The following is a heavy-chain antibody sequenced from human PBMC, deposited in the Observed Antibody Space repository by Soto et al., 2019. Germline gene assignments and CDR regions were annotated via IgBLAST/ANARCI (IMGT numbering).Heavy chain of an antibody. Sequence: SETLSLTCSVSGGSINLYYWSWIRQPPGEGLEWIGDIYYNGRTNYNPSLKSRVTISVDMSKNQFSLKLISVTAADTAVYYCARGQYSSSSIPGYYYYGMDVWGQGTTVTVYS. CDR3: ARGQYSSSSIPGYYYYGMDV. V-gene: IGHV4-59*01. CDR1: GGSINLYY. CDR2: IYYNGRT. J-gene: IGHJ6*02. D-gene: IGHD6-6*01.